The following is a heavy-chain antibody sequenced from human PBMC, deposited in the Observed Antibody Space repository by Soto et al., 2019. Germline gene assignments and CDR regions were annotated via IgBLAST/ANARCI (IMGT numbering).Heavy chain of an antibody. D-gene: IGHD6-19*01. V-gene: IGHV3-23*01. CDR3: AKARAVAGWGRAFDY. Sequence: EVQLLESGGGLVQPGGSLRLSCAASGVTFSSDAMSSVRQAPGKWLEWVSAISGSGGSTYYADSVKGRFTIPRDNSKNTLYRQMNSLRAEDTAVYYCAKARAVAGWGRAFDYWGQGTLVTVSS. CDR2: ISGSGGST. CDR1: GVTFSSDA. J-gene: IGHJ4*02.